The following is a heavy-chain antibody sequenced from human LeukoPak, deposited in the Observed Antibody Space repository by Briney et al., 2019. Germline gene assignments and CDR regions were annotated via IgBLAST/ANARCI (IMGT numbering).Heavy chain of an antibody. CDR1: GDSISRSDSY. D-gene: IGHD3-22*01. CDR3: ARRRYYDGSGYLE. J-gene: IGHJ1*01. CDR2: IYYSGRT. V-gene: IGHV4-39*01. Sequence: SETLSLTCSVSGDSISRSDSYWDWIRQPPGKGLQWIGTIYYSGRTYYSPSLKSRVTMSVDTFNNQFSLNLRSVTAADTAVYYCARRRYYDGSGYLEWGQGTLLGVS.